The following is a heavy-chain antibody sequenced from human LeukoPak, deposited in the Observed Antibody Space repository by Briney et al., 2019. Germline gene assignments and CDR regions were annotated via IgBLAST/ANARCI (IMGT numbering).Heavy chain of an antibody. CDR3: ARGGYYDILTAAKMFDY. D-gene: IGHD3-9*01. Sequence: GASVKVSCKASGYTFPSYYMHWVRQAPGQGLEWMGWINPNSGGTNYAQKFQGRVTMTRDTSISTAYMELSRLRSDDTAVYYCARGGYYDILTAAKMFDYWGQGTLVTVSS. V-gene: IGHV1-2*02. CDR2: INPNSGGT. CDR1: GYTFPSYY. J-gene: IGHJ4*02.